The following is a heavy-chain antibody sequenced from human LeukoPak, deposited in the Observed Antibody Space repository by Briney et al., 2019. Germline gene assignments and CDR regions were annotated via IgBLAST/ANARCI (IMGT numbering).Heavy chain of an antibody. CDR3: ARGPARGWFDP. Sequence: SWLRQPPXKGLEWVGEINHSGSTNYNPSLKSRVTISVDTSKNQFSLKLSSVTAADTAVYYCARGPARGWFDPWGQGTLVTVSS. V-gene: IGHV4-34*01. CDR2: INHSGST. D-gene: IGHD2-15*01. J-gene: IGHJ5*02.